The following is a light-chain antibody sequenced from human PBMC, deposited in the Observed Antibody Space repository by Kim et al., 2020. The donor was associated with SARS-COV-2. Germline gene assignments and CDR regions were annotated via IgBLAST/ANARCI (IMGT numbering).Light chain of an antibody. CDR2: AAS. V-gene: IGKV1-6*01. Sequence: AIQMTHSPPSLSASVGDRVTITCRASQTINCDLNWYQQKAGKAPKLLISAASNLKSGIPSRFSGSGSGTEFTLTISSLQPEDFATYYCEQDYCYPLTFGQGTKVDIK. CDR3: EQDYCYPLT. CDR1: QTINCD. J-gene: IGKJ1*01.